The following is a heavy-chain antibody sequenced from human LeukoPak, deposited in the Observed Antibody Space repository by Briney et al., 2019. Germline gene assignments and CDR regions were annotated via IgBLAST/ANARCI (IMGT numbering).Heavy chain of an antibody. CDR1: GFTFTTDD. V-gene: IGHV1-8*01. CDR2: MNPNSGNT. D-gene: IGHD3-10*01. J-gene: IGHJ5*02. CDR3: ARRITMVRGGSWFDP. Sequence: GASVKVSCKASGFTFTTDDINWVRQATGQGLEWMGWMNPNSGNTGYAQKFQGRVSMTRNTSISTAYMELSSLRSEDTAVYYCARRITMVRGGSWFDPWGQGTLVTVSS.